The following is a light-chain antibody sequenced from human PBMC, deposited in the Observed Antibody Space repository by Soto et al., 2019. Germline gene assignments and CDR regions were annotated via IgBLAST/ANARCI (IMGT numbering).Light chain of an antibody. CDR1: SGHSDYG. CDR2: LKRDGSN. Sequence: QLVLTQSPSASASLGASVKLTCTLSSGHSDYGIAWHQQKPDKGPRYLMKLKRDGSNNKGDGIPDLFSGSSAGAERYLIISSLLSYDEADYYSQTWDTVVVFGGGTKLTVL. CDR3: QTWDTVVV. V-gene: IGLV4-69*01. J-gene: IGLJ2*01.